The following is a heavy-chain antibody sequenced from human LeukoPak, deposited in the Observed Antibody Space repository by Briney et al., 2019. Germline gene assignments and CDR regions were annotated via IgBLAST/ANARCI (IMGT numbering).Heavy chain of an antibody. CDR1: GYTFTSYG. J-gene: IGHJ6*03. CDR3: AREIRFLEWLGMDV. V-gene: IGHV1-18*01. D-gene: IGHD3-3*01. Sequence: GASVKVSCKASGYTFTSYGISWVRQAPGQGLEWMGWISAYNGNTNYAQKLQGRVTMTTDTSTSTAYMELRSLRSDDTAVYYCAREIRFLEWLGMDVWGKGTTVTVSS. CDR2: ISAYNGNT.